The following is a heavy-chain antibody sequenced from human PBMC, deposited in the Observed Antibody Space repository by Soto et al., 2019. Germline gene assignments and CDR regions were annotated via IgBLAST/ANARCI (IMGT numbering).Heavy chain of an antibody. V-gene: IGHV4-4*02. J-gene: IGHJ6*02. Sequence: PSETLSLTCAVSGGSISSSNWWSWVRQPPGKGLEWIGEIYHSGSTNYNPSLKSRVTISVDKSKNQFSLKLSSVTAADTAVYYCARHLLSAGYGMDVWGQGTTVTVSS. CDR2: IYHSGST. CDR3: ARHLLSAGYGMDV. D-gene: IGHD3-10*01. CDR1: GGSISSSNW.